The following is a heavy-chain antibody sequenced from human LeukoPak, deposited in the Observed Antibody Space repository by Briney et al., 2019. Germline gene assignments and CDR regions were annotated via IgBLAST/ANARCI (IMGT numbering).Heavy chain of an antibody. CDR3: AKDPYLADDSSGYYLRYFDY. CDR1: GFTFSSYS. J-gene: IGHJ4*02. V-gene: IGHV3-21*04. CDR2: ITTSSSYI. D-gene: IGHD3-22*01. Sequence: PGGSLRLSCAASGFTFSSYSLNWVRQAPGKGLEWVSSITTSSSYIYYADSVKGRFTISRDNAKNSLYLQMNSLRAEDTALYYCAKDPYLADDSSGYYLRYFDYWGQGTLVTVSS.